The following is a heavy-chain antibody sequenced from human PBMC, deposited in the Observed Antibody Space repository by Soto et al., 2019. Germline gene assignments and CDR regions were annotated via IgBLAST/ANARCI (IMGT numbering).Heavy chain of an antibody. J-gene: IGHJ6*02. CDR3: ARAAYGSGGYYYYYGMDV. CDR1: GGSIGSYY. Sequence: PSETLSLTCTVSGGSIGSYYWSWIRQPPGKGLEWIGYIYYSGSTNYNPSLKSRVTISVDTSKNQFSLKLSSVTAADTAVYYCARAAYGSGGYYYYYGMDVWGQGTTVTVSS. D-gene: IGHD3-10*01. V-gene: IGHV4-59*01. CDR2: IYYSGST.